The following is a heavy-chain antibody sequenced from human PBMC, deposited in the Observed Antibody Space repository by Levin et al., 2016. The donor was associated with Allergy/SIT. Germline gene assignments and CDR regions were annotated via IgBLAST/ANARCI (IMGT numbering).Heavy chain of an antibody. CDR2: IRARGDST. V-gene: IGHV3-23*01. Sequence: GESLKISCAASGFTFRNYAMSWVRQAPGKGLEWISTIRARGDSTYYADSVKGRFTISRDNSKNTVYLQMSSLGAEDTATYFCANFYGGNDLDLHYWGQGTLVTVSS. CDR1: GFTFRNYA. CDR3: ANFYGGNDLDLHY. D-gene: IGHD4-23*01. J-gene: IGHJ4*02.